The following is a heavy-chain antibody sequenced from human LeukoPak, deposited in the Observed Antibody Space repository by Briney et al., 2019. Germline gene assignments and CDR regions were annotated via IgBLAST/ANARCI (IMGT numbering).Heavy chain of an antibody. J-gene: IGHJ1*01. D-gene: IGHD3-22*01. V-gene: IGHV3-23*01. CDR3: AKVRTDYYDSSGHAEYFQH. CDR1: GFTFSSYA. CDR2: ISGSGGST. Sequence: GGSLRLSCAASGFTFSSYAMSWVRQAPGEGLEWVSAISGSGGSTYYADSVKGRFTISRDNSKNSLYLQMNSLRAEDTAVYYCAKVRTDYYDSSGHAEYFQHWGQGTLVTVSS.